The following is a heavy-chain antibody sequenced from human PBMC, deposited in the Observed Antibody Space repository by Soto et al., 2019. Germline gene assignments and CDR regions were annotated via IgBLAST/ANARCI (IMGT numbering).Heavy chain of an antibody. Sequence: GSLRLSCAASGFTFSSYAIIWVRQAPGKGLEWVSAISGSGAYTYYANSVKGRFTISRDNSKNTLYLQLNSLRAEDTAVYYCAKYGCSSTACQCDYWGQGT. V-gene: IGHV3-23*01. CDR3: AKYGCSSTACQCDY. CDR2: ISGSGAYT. CDR1: GFTFSSYA. D-gene: IGHD2-2*01. J-gene: IGHJ4*02.